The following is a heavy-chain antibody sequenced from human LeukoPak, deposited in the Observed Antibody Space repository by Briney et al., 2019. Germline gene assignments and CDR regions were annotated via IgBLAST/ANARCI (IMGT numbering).Heavy chain of an antibody. J-gene: IGHJ4*02. CDR2: IYYSGST. D-gene: IGHD3-22*01. V-gene: IGHV4-39*01. Sequence: SETLSLXCTVSGGSISSSSYYWGWIRQPPGKGLEWIGSIYYSGSTYYNPSLKSRVTISVDTSKNQSSLRLSSVTAADTAVYYCARHYYYDSSGYPYFDYWGQGTLVTVSS. CDR1: GGSISSSSYY. CDR3: ARHYYYDSSGYPYFDY.